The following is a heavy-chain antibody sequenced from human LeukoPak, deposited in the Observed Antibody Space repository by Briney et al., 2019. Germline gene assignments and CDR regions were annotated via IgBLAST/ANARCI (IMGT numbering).Heavy chain of an antibody. D-gene: IGHD6-19*01. CDR1: GFTVNSNH. V-gene: IGHV3-66*01. CDR2: IYSGGST. Sequence: PGGSLRLSCAASGFTVNSNHMTWVRQAPGKGLEWVSLIYSGGSTYYADSVKGRFTISRDDSKNTLFLQMNRLRVEDTAVYYCARTSSGWSAGDYYYMDVWGKGTTVTISS. J-gene: IGHJ6*03. CDR3: ARTSSGWSAGDYYYMDV.